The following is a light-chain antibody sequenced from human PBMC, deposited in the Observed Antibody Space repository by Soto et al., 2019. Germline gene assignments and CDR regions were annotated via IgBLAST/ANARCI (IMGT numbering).Light chain of an antibody. Sequence: ATLSRRASQSVNKHLAWYQHRPGQAPRLLIYDTSYRAAGIPARFSGSGSGTDFTLTISSLEPEDLAVYYCQQRGTFGPGTMVDIK. CDR3: QQRGT. CDR1: QSVNKH. CDR2: DTS. V-gene: IGKV3-11*01. J-gene: IGKJ3*01.